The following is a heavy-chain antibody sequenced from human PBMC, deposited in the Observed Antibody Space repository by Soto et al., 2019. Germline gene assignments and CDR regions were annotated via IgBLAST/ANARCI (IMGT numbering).Heavy chain of an antibody. D-gene: IGHD3-22*01. Sequence: SGPTLVNPTQTLTLTCTFSGLSFSTCDVGVGWIRQSPGKALEWLALIYCNDDKRFSPSLKSRLTITKDTSKNQVVLTMTNMDPVDTATYYCARDKHYYEGEDYFDYWGRGTLVTVSS. CDR3: ARDKHYYEGEDYFDY. CDR2: IYCNDDK. CDR1: GLSFSTCDVG. V-gene: IGHV2-5*01. J-gene: IGHJ4*02.